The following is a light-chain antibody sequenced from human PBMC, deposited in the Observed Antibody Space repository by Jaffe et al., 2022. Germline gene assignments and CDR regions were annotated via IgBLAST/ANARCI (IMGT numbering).Light chain of an antibody. CDR1: QTVSGSY. V-gene: IGKV3-20*01. CDR2: GAS. CDR3: QQYGSLPRT. J-gene: IGKJ1*01. Sequence: EIVLTQSPGTLSLSPGERATLSCRASQTVSGSYLAWYQHKPGQAPRLLIYGASSRATGIPDRFSGSGSGSDFSLTISRLEPEDFAVYYCQQYGSLPRTFGQGTKVEIK.